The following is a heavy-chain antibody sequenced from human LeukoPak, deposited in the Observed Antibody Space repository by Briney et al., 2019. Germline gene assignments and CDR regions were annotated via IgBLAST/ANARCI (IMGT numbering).Heavy chain of an antibody. CDR1: GGSISSYY. D-gene: IGHD6-19*01. J-gene: IGHJ5*02. Sequence: SETLSLTCTVSGGSISSYYWSWIRQPPGKGLEWIGYIYYSGSTNYNPSLKSRVTISVDTSKNQFSLKLSSVTAADTAVYYCARLSQWLGSWFDPWGQGTLVTVSS. CDR3: ARLSQWLGSWFDP. V-gene: IGHV4-59*12. CDR2: IYYSGST.